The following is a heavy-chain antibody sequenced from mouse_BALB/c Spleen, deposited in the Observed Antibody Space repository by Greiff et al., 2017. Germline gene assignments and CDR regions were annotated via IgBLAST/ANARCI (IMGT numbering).Heavy chain of an antibody. Sequence: EVKVVESGGGLVQPGGSRKLSCAASGFTFSSFGMHWVRQAPEKGLEWVAYIRSGSSTIYYADTVKGRFTISRDNPKNTLFLQMTSLRSEDTAMYYCARRSKKYAMDYWGQGTSVTVSS. D-gene: IGHD2-5*01. V-gene: IGHV5-17*02. J-gene: IGHJ4*01. CDR1: GFTFSSFG. CDR2: IRSGSSTI. CDR3: ARRSKKYAMDY.